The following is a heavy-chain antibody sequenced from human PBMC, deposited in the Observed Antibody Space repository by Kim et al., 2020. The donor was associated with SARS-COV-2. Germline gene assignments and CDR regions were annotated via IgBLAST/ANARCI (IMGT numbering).Heavy chain of an antibody. CDR2: INTDTGNP. J-gene: IGHJ5*02. CDR1: GYTFTSYA. V-gene: IGHV7-4-1*02. Sequence: ASVKVSCKASGYTFTSYAMNWVRQAPGQGLEWMGWINTDTGNPTYAQGFTGRFVFSLDTSVSTAYLQISSLKAEDTAVYFCAREGSGSYYNYNWFDPWGQGTLVTVSS. D-gene: IGHD3-10*01. CDR3: AREGSGSYYNYNWFDP.